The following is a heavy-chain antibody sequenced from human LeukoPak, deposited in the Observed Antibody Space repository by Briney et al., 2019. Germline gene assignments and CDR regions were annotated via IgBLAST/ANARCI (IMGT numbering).Heavy chain of an antibody. CDR3: ARLDYSSSWFYFDY. CDR1: GGSISSSSYY. D-gene: IGHD6-13*01. Sequence: SETLSLTCTVSGGSISSSSYYWGWIRQPPGKGLEWIGYIYYSGSTNYNPSLKSRVTISVDTSKNQFSLKLSSVTAADTAVYYCARLDYSSSWFYFDYWGQGTLVTVSS. V-gene: IGHV4-61*05. J-gene: IGHJ4*02. CDR2: IYYSGST.